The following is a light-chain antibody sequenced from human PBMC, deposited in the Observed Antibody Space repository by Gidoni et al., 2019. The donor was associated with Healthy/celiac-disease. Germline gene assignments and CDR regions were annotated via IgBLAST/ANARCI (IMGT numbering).Light chain of an antibody. Sequence: DIVMTQSPDSLAVSLGERATINCKSSQSVLYSSNNKNYLAGYQQKPGQPHKLLIYWASTREAGVPDRFSGSGSGTDFTRTISSLQAEDVAVYYCQQYYSTPLTFGGGTKVEIK. CDR1: QSVLYSSNNKNY. CDR3: QQYYSTPLT. V-gene: IGKV4-1*01. J-gene: IGKJ4*01. CDR2: WAS.